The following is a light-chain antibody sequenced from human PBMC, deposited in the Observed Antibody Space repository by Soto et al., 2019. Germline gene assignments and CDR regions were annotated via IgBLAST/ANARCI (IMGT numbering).Light chain of an antibody. CDR2: GAS. CDR3: QQYGSSPPIT. V-gene: IGKV3-20*01. J-gene: IGKJ5*01. Sequence: SQSAGNLPLSTGERATLSCRAIESVSSSYLAWYQQQTGQTPRILIYGASSRATSIPHRFSGSGSGTDFTLTISRLGPAEFAVYYYQQYGSSPPITFAQGTRLAIK. CDR1: ESVSSSY.